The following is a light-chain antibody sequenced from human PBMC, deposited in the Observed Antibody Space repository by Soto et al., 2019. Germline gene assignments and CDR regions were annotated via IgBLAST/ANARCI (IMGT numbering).Light chain of an antibody. CDR2: GAS. CDR1: QSVSSSF. J-gene: IGKJ4*01. CDR3: QQYGSSPLT. Sequence: EIVLTQSPGTLSLSPGERATLSCRASQSVSSSFLAWYQQKPGQAPRLLIYGASSRATGIPDRFSGSGSGKDLTLPIHRLGAERVAVYYCQQYGSSPLTFGGGTKVEIK. V-gene: IGKV3-20*01.